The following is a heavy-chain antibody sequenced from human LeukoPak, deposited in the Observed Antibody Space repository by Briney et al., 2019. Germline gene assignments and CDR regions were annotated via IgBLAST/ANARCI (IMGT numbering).Heavy chain of an antibody. V-gene: IGHV4-61*02. CDR1: GGSISSGSYY. D-gene: IGHD3-3*01. CDR2: IYSSGST. Sequence: SQALSLTCTVSGGSISSGSYYWSWIRQPAGKRLEWIGRIYSSGSTNYNPSLKSRVTISVDTSKNQFSLKLSSVTAADTAVYYCASTRNYDLWSGSGYFDLWGRGTLVTVSS. CDR3: ASTRNYDLWSGSGYFDL. J-gene: IGHJ2*01.